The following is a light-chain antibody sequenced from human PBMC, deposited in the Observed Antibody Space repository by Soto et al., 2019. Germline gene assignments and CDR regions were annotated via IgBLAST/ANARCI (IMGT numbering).Light chain of an antibody. CDR1: NSDVGGYNY. V-gene: IGLV2-14*01. J-gene: IGLJ1*01. CDR2: EVS. Sequence: SALTQPASVSGSPGQSITISCSGTNSDVGGYNYVSWYQQHPGKAPKLMIYEVSNRPSGVSNRFSGSRSGNTASLTISGLQAEDEADYYCSSYTSASTYVFGTGTKVTV. CDR3: SSYTSASTYV.